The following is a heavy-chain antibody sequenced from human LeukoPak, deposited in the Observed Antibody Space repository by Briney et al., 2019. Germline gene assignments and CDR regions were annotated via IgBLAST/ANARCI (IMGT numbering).Heavy chain of an antibody. J-gene: IGHJ4*02. Sequence: PGGSLRLSCAASGFTFSSYEMNWVRQAPGKGLEWVSSISSSSSYIYYADSVKGRFTISRDNAKNTLYLQMNSLRAEDTAVYYCAKDRQWLVPWGQGTLVTVSS. CDR3: AKDRQWLVP. D-gene: IGHD6-19*01. CDR2: ISSSSSYI. CDR1: GFTFSSYE. V-gene: IGHV3-21*04.